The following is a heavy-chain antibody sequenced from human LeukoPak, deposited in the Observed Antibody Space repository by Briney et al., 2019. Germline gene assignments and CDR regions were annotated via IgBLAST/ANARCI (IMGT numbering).Heavy chain of an antibody. Sequence: GGSLRLSCAASGFTFSSYAMSWVRQAPGKGLEWVSAISGRGGSTYYPDSVKGRFTISRDNSKTTVYLQMNSLRAEDTAVYYCAKEGDSSGWFDYWGQGTLVTVSS. V-gene: IGHV3-23*01. CDR3: AKEGDSSGWFDY. CDR1: GFTFSSYA. J-gene: IGHJ4*02. D-gene: IGHD3-22*01. CDR2: ISGRGGST.